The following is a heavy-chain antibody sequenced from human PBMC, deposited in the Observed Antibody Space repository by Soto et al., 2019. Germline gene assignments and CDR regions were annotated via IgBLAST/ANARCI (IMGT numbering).Heavy chain of an antibody. CDR1: GFTFSNFG. CDR2: LTGNGGTT. CDR3: ARGGQYQQPYQFDF. J-gene: IGHJ4*02. V-gene: IGHV3-23*01. Sequence: GSLRLSCEASGFTFSNFGMSGVRQAPGKGLEWVSGLTGNGGTTYYADSVKGRFTISSDNSKNTLSLQMNSLRVDDTAVYYCARGGQYQQPYQFDFWGQGTLVTVSS. D-gene: IGHD2-2*01.